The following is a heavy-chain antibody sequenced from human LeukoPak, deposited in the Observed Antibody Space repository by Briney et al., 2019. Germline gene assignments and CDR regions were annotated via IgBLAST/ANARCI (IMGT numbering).Heavy chain of an antibody. Sequence: GGSLRLSRAASGFTFSSYGMHWVRQAPGKGLEWVAVISYDGSNKYYADSVKGRFTMSRDNSKNTLYLQMNSLRAEDTAVYYCARGLEGGLRFSPNWYFDLWGRGTLVTVSS. CDR2: ISYDGSNK. CDR1: GFTFSSYG. CDR3: ARGLEGGLRFSPNWYFDL. J-gene: IGHJ2*01. D-gene: IGHD4-17*01. V-gene: IGHV3-30*03.